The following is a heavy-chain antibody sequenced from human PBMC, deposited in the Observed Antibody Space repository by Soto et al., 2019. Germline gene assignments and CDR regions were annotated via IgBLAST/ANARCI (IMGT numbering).Heavy chain of an antibody. CDR3: ARRFDD. J-gene: IGHJ4*02. Sequence: GGSLRLSCAASGFSFSSYEMNWVRQTPGKGLEWISYISSSGTTIYYADSVKGRFTISRDNAKNSLYLQMNSLRAEDTAVFYCARRFDDWGQGTLVTVSS. V-gene: IGHV3-48*03. CDR1: GFSFSSYE. CDR2: ISSSGTTI.